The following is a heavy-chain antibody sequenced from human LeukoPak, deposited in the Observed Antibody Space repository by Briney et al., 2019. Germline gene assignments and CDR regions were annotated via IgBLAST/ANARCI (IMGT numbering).Heavy chain of an antibody. Sequence: SETLFLTCTVSGGSISSSSYYWGWIRQPPGKGLEWIGSIFYSGSTYYNPSLKSRVTISVDTSKNQFSLKLSSVTAADTAVYYCANQQWLVNNWFDPWGQGTLVTVSS. V-gene: IGHV4-39*07. CDR1: GGSISSSSYY. D-gene: IGHD6-19*01. CDR3: ANQQWLVNNWFDP. J-gene: IGHJ5*02. CDR2: IFYSGST.